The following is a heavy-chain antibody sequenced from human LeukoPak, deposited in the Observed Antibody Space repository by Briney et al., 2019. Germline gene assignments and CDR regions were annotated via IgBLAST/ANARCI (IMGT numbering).Heavy chain of an antibody. D-gene: IGHD3-9*01. CDR2: IFSGGNT. V-gene: IGHV4-39*01. Sequence: SETLSLTCTVSGGSISSSRSFWGWIRQPPGTGLEWIVSIFSGGNTYYNPSLNSRVSISIDTSKNQFSLRLSSGTAADTAFYFCARPQLGSSAGYVDYWGQGILVTVSS. CDR3: ARPQLGSSAGYVDY. CDR1: GGSISSSRSF. J-gene: IGHJ4*02.